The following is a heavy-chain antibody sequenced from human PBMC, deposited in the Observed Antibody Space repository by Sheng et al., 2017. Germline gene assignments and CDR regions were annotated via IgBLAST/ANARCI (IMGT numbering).Heavy chain of an antibody. CDR2: IYHSGST. J-gene: IGHJ2*01. Sequence: QVQLQESGPGLVKPSETLSLTCAVSGYSISSGYYWGWIRQPPGKGLEWIGSIYHSGSTYYNPSLKSRVTISVDTSKNQFSLKLSSVTAADTAVYYCARDRVQLWLRKWYFDLWGRGTLVTVSS. D-gene: IGHD5-18*01. V-gene: IGHV4-38-2*02. CDR3: ARDRVQLWLRKWYFDL. CDR1: GYSISSGYY.